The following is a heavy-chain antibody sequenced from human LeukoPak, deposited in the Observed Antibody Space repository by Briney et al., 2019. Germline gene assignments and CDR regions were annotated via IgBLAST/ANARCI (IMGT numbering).Heavy chain of an antibody. D-gene: IGHD5-24*01. CDR2: ISGRGAST. Sequence: GGSLRLSCAASGFTFSSYAMSWVRQAPGKGLEWVSGISGRGASTYYADSVKGRFTISRDTSKNTLYLQMNSLRAEDTAVYSCAKETDYNYIYYFDYWGQGTLVTVSS. CDR3: AKETDYNYIYYFDY. J-gene: IGHJ4*02. CDR1: GFTFSSYA. V-gene: IGHV3-23*01.